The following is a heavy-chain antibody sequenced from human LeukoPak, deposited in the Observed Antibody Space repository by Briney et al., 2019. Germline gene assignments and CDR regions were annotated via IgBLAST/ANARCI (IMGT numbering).Heavy chain of an antibody. J-gene: IGHJ4*02. CDR1: GYSISSGYY. CDR3: ARNTLMDDYLYYFDY. Sequence: KASETLSLTCTVSGYSISSGYYWGWIRQPPGKGLEWIGSIYHSGSTYYNPSLKSRVTISVDTSKNQFSLKLSSVTAADTAVYYCARNTLMDDYLYYFDYWGQGTLVTVSS. V-gene: IGHV4-38-2*02. CDR2: IYHSGST. D-gene: IGHD2-8*01.